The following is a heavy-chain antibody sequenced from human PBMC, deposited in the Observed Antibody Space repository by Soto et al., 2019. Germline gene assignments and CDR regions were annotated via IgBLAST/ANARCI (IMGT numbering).Heavy chain of an antibody. D-gene: IGHD3-22*01. CDR1: GGTFSSYA. CDR3: AREVTMIVVHTHAFEI. Sequence: GASVKVSCKASGGTFSSYAISWVRQAPGQGLEWMGGIIPIFGTANYAQKFQGRVTITADESTRTAYMELSSLRSEDTAVYYCAREVTMIVVHTHAFEIWAQGTMVTVS. CDR2: IIPIFGTA. V-gene: IGHV1-69*13. J-gene: IGHJ3*02.